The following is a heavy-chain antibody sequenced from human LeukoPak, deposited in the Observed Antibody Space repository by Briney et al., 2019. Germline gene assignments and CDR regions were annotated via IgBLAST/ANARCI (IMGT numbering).Heavy chain of an antibody. CDR3: AKGYTYPHSPFVY. CDR1: VFTFDDYA. J-gene: IGHJ4*02. V-gene: IGHV3-43*02. D-gene: IGHD1-1*01. Sequence: GGSLRLSCAASVFTFDDYAMHWVRHAQGKGLEWVSLISGDGGSTYYADSVKGRFTISRDNSKNSLYLQMNSLRTEDTALYYCAKGYTYPHSPFVYWGQGTLVTVSS. CDR2: ISGDGGST.